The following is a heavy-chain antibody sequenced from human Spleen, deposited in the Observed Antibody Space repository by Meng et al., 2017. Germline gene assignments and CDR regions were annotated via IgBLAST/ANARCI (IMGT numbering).Heavy chain of an antibody. CDR2: IRSKPKSYAA. CDR3: TVFSRGHI. J-gene: IGHJ3*02. D-gene: IGHD3-3*02. CDR1: GVSFTDSD. V-gene: IGHV3-73*01. Sequence: GESLKISCAVSGVSFTDSDIHWVRQASGKGLEWVGRIRSKPKSYAAAYAASVRGRFTISRDDSENTAYLQMNSLKTEDTAVYYCTVFSRGHIWGQGTMVTVSS.